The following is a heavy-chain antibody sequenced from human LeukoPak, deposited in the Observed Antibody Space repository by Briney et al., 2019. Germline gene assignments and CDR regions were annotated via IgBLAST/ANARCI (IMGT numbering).Heavy chain of an antibody. CDR1: GLTFRTTW. Sequence: GGSLRLSCATSGLTFRTTWMHWVRQAPGKGLMWVSRMNGEGTTIDYADSVKGRFTVSRDYAKNTLFLQMNNLRTEDTALYFCATAKNFRFEYWGQGSLVIVSA. CDR2: MNGEGTTI. J-gene: IGHJ4*02. V-gene: IGHV3-74*01. D-gene: IGHD1-7*01. CDR3: ATAKNFRFEY.